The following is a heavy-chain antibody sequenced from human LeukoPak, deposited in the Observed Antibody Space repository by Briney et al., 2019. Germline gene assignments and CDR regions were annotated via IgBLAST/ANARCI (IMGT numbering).Heavy chain of an antibody. Sequence: GGSLRLSYTASGFTFGDYAMSWVRQAPGKGLEWVGFIRSGPYGGTTEYAASVKGRFTISRDDSKSIAFLQMNSLKTEDTAVYYCTSDRVGATSPFDYWGQGTLVTVSS. CDR2: IRSGPYGGTT. V-gene: IGHV3-49*04. J-gene: IGHJ4*02. D-gene: IGHD1-26*01. CDR1: GFTFGDYA. CDR3: TSDRVGATSPFDY.